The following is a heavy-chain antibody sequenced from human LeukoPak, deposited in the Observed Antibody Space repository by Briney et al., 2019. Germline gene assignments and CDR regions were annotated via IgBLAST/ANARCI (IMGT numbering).Heavy chain of an antibody. Sequence: SVKVSCKASGCTFTSYAISWVRQAPGQGLEWMGGIITIIGTANYAQKFQGRVTITTDKSTSTTYMELSSLRSEDTAVYYCARDHRGIASDWFGPWGPGTLVT. V-gene: IGHV1-69*05. CDR1: GCTFTSYA. D-gene: IGHD6-13*01. CDR3: ARDHRGIASDWFGP. CDR2: IITIIGTA. J-gene: IGHJ5*02.